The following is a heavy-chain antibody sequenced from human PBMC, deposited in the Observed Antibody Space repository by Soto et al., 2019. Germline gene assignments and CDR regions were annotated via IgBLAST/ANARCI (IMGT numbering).Heavy chain of an antibody. CDR1: GFTVSSYC. CDR3: AREFPADPYCSSTSCYVYYYYGMDV. CDR2: INSDWSST. J-gene: IGHJ6*02. Sequence: GGSLRLSCTASGFTVSSYCLHWCGHHPAKGVVWVSRINSDWSSTSYADSVKGRFTISRDNAKNTLYLQMNSLRAEDTAVYYCAREFPADPYCSSTSCYVYYYYGMDVWGQGTTVTVSS. V-gene: IGHV3-74*01. D-gene: IGHD2-2*01.